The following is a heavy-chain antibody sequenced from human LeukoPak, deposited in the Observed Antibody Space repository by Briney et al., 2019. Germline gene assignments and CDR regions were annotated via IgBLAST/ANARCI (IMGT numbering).Heavy chain of an antibody. CDR2: IYYSGST. J-gene: IGHJ5*02. V-gene: IGHV4-59*08. CDR1: VGSINSYY. CDR3: ARLGVRYSTSSCWFDP. D-gene: IGHD6-6*01. Sequence: SETLSLTCTVSVGSINSYYWSWVRQPPGKGLEWIGYIYYSGSTNYSPSLKSRVTISVDTSKNQFSLKLSSVTAADTGVYYCARLGVRYSTSSCWFDPWGQGTLVTVSS.